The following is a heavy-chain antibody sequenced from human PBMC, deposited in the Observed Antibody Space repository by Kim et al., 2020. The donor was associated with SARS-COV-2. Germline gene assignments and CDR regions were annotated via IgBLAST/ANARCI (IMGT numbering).Heavy chain of an antibody. CDR1: GFIFSDYW. CDR2: IKKDGSEK. J-gene: IGHJ4*02. CDR3: ARPETSGCHNAGY. V-gene: IGHV3-7*01. Sequence: GGSLRLSCAASGFIFSDYWMSWVRQAPGKGLEWVANIKKDGSEKYYVDSVKGRFTISRDNAKNSLYLQMNSLRVEDTAVFYCARPETSGCHNAGYWGQG. D-gene: IGHD3-22*01.